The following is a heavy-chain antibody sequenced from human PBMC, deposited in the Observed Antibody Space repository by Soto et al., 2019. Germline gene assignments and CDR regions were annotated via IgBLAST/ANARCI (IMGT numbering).Heavy chain of an antibody. V-gene: IGHV1-69*02. CDR1: GGTFSSYT. J-gene: IGHJ3*02. D-gene: IGHD3-22*01. Sequence: ASVKVSCTASGGTFSSYTISWVRQAPEQGLEWMGRIIPILGIANFAQKFQGRVTITADKSTSTAYMELSSLRSEDTAVYYCARGKRDYYDSSGYSDAFDIWGQGTMVTVSS. CDR3: ARGKRDYYDSSGYSDAFDI. CDR2: IIPILGIA.